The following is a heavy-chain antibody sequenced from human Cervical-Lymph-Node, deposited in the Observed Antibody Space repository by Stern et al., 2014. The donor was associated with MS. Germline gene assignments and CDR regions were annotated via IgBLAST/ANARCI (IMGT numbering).Heavy chain of an antibody. V-gene: IGHV3-30*04. CDR2: ISYDGSNK. J-gene: IGHJ4*02. CDR3: ARGPPIVVVVAASDY. CDR1: GFTFSSYA. Sequence: VQLVESGGGVVQPGRSLRLSCAASGFTFSSYAMHWVRQAPGKGLEWVAVISYDGSNKYYADSVKGRFTISRDNSKNTLYLQMNSLRAEDTAVYYCARGPPIVVVVAASDYWGQGTLVTVSS. D-gene: IGHD2-15*01.